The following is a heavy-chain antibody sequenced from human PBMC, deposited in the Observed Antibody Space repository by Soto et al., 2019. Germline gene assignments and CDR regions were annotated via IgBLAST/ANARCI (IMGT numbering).Heavy chain of an antibody. Sequence: GGSLRLSCAASGFTFSSYAMSWVRQAPGKGLEWVSAISGSGGSTYYADSVKGRFTISRDNSKNTLYLQMNSLRAEDTAVYYCAKDLGVRGNGVAARPPDYFDYWGQGTLVTVSS. CDR3: AKDLGVRGNGVAARPPDYFDY. D-gene: IGHD6-6*01. J-gene: IGHJ4*02. V-gene: IGHV3-23*01. CDR1: GFTFSSYA. CDR2: ISGSGGST.